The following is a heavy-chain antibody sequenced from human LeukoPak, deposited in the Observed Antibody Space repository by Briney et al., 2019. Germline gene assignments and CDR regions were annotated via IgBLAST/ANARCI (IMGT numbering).Heavy chain of an antibody. V-gene: IGHV1-2*02. CDR3: ARSIAVAGTAGDN. Sequence: ASVKVSCKASGYTFTGYYMHWVRQAPGQGLEWMGWISPNSGGTNYAQKFQGRVTMTRDTSISTAYMELSRLRSDDTAVYYCARSIAVAGTAGDNWGQGTLVTVSS. J-gene: IGHJ4*02. D-gene: IGHD6-19*01. CDR2: ISPNSGGT. CDR1: GYTFTGYY.